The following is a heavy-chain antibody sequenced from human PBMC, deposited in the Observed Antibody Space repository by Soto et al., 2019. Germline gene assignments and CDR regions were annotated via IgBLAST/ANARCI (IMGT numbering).Heavy chain of an antibody. CDR2: IYYSGST. CDR3: ARWAAGFDY. D-gene: IGHD6-13*01. V-gene: IGHV4-59*01. J-gene: IGHJ4*02. CDR1: GGSISSYY. Sequence: PSETLSLTCTVSGGSISSYYWSWIRQPPGKGLEWIGYIYYSGSTNYNPSLKSRVTISVDMSKNQFSLKLSSVTAADTAVYYCARWAAGFDYWGQGTLVTVSS.